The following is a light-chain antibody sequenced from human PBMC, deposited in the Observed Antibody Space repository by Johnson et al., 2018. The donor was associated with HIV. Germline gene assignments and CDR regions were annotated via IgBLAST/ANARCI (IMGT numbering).Light chain of an antibody. V-gene: IGLV1-51*01. CDR1: DSNIGNNY. CDR3: GTWDSSLSAYV. Sequence: QLVLSQPPSVSAAPGQKVTISCSGSDSNIGNNYVSWYQHLPGTAPKLLIYDNDKRPSGIPDRFSGSKSGTSATLRITGLQTGDEADYYCGTWDSSLSAYVFGTGTKITDL. J-gene: IGLJ1*01. CDR2: DND.